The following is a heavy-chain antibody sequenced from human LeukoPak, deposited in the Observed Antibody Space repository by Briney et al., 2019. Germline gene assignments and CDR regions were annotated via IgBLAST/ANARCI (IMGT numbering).Heavy chain of an antibody. Sequence: ASVRVSCKASGYTFTSYAMHWVRQAPGQRLECMGWINTGNGNTKYSQKFQGRVTITRDTSASTAYMDLSSLRSEDTAVYYCARNTETAIPLPYYFDYWGQGTLVTVSS. D-gene: IGHD2-21*02. CDR1: GYTFTSYA. J-gene: IGHJ4*02. CDR2: INTGNGNT. V-gene: IGHV1-3*04. CDR3: ARNTETAIPLPYYFDY.